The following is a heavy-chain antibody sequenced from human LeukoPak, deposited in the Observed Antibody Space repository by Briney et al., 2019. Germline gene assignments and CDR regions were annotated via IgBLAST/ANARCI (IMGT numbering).Heavy chain of an antibody. Sequence: GGSLRLSCAASGFTFRNHGMYWVRQAPGKGLEWVAIIWYDGSNRYYGDSVKGRFTISRDNSKDMLYLQMNSLRAEDTALYFCVRDRSARFFDFWGRGTLVTVSS. J-gene: IGHJ2*01. CDR2: IWYDGSNR. D-gene: IGHD3-3*01. CDR3: VRDRSARFFDF. CDR1: GFTFRNHG. V-gene: IGHV3-33*01.